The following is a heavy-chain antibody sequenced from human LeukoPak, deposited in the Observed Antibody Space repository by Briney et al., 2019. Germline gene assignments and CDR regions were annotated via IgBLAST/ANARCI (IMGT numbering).Heavy chain of an antibody. J-gene: IGHJ3*02. V-gene: IGHV1-8*02. CDR2: MNPNSGNT. D-gene: IGHD3-3*01. CDR3: ARLGGRITIFGVVTYDAFDI. Sequence: GASVKVSCKASGYTFTSYGISWVRQAPGQGLEWMGWMNPNSGNTGYAQKFQGRVTMTRNTSISTAYMELSSLRSEDTAVYYCARLGGRITIFGVVTYDAFDIWGQGTMVTVSS. CDR1: GYTFTSYG.